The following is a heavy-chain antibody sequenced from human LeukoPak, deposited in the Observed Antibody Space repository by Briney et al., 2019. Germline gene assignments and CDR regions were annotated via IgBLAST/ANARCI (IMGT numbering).Heavy chain of an antibody. V-gene: IGHV4-4*02. CDR3: ARRDYYDSRLGFDY. J-gene: IGHJ4*02. Sequence: SGTLSLTCAVSGGSISSSNWWSWVRQPPGKGLEWIGEIYHSGSTNYNPSLKSRVTISVDKSKNQFSLKLSSVAAADTAVYYCARRDYYDSRLGFDYWGQGTLVTVSS. CDR2: IYHSGST. D-gene: IGHD3-22*01. CDR1: GGSISSSNW.